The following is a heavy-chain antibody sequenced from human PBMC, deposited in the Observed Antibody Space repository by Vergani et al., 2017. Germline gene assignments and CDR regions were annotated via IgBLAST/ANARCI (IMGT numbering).Heavy chain of an antibody. Sequence: EVQLVESGGGLVKPGGSLRLSCAASGFTFSSYSMNWVRQAPGKGLEWVANIKQDGSEKYYVDSVKGRFTISRDNAKNSLYLQMNSLRAEDTAVYYCARSREDGYNYCIDPWGQGTLVTVSS. CDR3: ARSREDGYNYCIDP. V-gene: IGHV3-7*03. CDR1: GFTFSSYS. J-gene: IGHJ5*02. CDR2: IKQDGSEK. D-gene: IGHD5-24*01.